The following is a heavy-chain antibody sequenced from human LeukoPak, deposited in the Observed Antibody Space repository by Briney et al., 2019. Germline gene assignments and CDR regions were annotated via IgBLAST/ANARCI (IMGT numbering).Heavy chain of an antibody. CDR1: GYTFTGYY. Sequence: RASVKVSCKASGYTFTGYYMHWVRQAPGQGLEWMGWINPNSGGTNYAQKFQGRVTMTRDTSISTAYMELSRLRSDDTAVYYCARDGQRDGYNFPPAGRWGQGTLVTVSS. CDR2: INPNSGGT. D-gene: IGHD5-24*01. CDR3: ARDGQRDGYNFPPAGR. J-gene: IGHJ4*02. V-gene: IGHV1-2*02.